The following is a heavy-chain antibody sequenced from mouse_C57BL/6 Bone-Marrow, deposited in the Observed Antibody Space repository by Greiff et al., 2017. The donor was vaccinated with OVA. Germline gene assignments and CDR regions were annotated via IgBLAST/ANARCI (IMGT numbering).Heavy chain of an antibody. CDR3: AGTGLYYFDY. CDR2: LYPGSGST. J-gene: IGHJ2*01. V-gene: IGHV1-55*01. D-gene: IGHD2-14*01. CDR1: GYTFTSYW. Sequence: VQLQQPGAELVKPGASVKMSCKASGYTFTSYWINWVKQRPGQGLEWIGDLYPGSGSTNYNEKFKSKATLTVYTSSSTAYMQRIRLTSEDSAVYYCAGTGLYYFDYWGQGTTLTVSS.